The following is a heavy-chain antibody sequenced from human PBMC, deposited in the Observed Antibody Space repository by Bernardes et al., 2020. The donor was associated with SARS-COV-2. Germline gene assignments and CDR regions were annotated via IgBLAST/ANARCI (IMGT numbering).Heavy chain of an antibody. CDR3: AREAYDFWSGYSPVH. J-gene: IGHJ4*02. CDR1: GYTFTGYG. D-gene: IGHD3-3*01. V-gene: IGHV1-18*01. Sequence: ASVKVSCKASGYTFTGYGISWVRQAPGQGLEWMGWISAYNGNTNYAQKLQGRVTMTTDTSTSTAYMELRSLRSDDTAVYYCAREAYDFWSGYSPVHWGQGTLVTVSS. CDR2: ISAYNGNT.